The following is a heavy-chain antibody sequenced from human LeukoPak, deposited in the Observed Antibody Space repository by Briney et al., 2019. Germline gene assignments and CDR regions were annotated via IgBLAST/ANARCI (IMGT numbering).Heavy chain of an antibody. CDR1: GFTFSSSW. CDR3: ARDSTYATRFDY. CDR2: IKQDESEK. D-gene: IGHD2-15*01. V-gene: IGHV3-7*01. J-gene: IGHJ4*02. Sequence: GGSLRLSCAASGFTFSSSWMSWVRQAPGKGLEWVAIIKQDESEKYYVDSVKGRFTISRDNAKNSLYLQMNILRAEDTAVYYCARDSTYATRFDYWGQGTLVTVSS.